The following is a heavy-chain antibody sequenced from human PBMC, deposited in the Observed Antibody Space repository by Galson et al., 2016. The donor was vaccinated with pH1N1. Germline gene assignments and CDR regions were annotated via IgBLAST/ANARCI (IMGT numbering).Heavy chain of an antibody. CDR3: ARGRYCNNRDCFMGIDS. V-gene: IGHV1-2*02. CDR1: GYTFTGYY. Sequence: SVKVSCKASGYTFTGYYIHRVRQAPGQGLEWMGWIKPNSGDTKYAQKFQGRVTMTRDTSISTAYMELSSLRSDDTAIYYCARGRYCNNRDCFMGIDSWGQGTLVTVSS. J-gene: IGHJ4*02. D-gene: IGHD2-8*01. CDR2: IKPNSGDT.